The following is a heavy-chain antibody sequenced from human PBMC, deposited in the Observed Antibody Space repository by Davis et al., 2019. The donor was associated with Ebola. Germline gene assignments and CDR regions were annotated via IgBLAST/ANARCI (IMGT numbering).Heavy chain of an antibody. J-gene: IGHJ6*02. CDR1: GFTFSSYA. Sequence: GESLKISCAASGFTFSSYAMHWVRQAPGKGLEWVAVISYDGSNKYYADSVKGRFTISRDNSKNTLYLQMNSLRAEDTAVYYCARAEGYGRSTSCYGYYYYGMDVWGQGTTVTVAS. CDR3: ARAEGYGRSTSCYGYYYYGMDV. V-gene: IGHV3-30-3*01. CDR2: ISYDGSNK. D-gene: IGHD2-2*01.